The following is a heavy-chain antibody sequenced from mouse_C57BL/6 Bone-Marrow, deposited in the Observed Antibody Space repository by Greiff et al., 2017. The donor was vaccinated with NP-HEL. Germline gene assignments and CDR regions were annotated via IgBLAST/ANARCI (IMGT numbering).Heavy chain of an antibody. CDR1: GYTFTSYW. Sequence: QVQLQQPGAELVKPGASVKLSCKASGYTFTSYWMHWVKQRPGQGLEWIGMIHPNSGSTNYNEKFKSKATLTVDKSSRTAYMQLSSLTSEDSAVYYCARVTTFHAMDYWGQGTSVTVSS. J-gene: IGHJ4*01. V-gene: IGHV1-64*01. CDR2: IHPNSGST. D-gene: IGHD2-3*01. CDR3: ARVTTFHAMDY.